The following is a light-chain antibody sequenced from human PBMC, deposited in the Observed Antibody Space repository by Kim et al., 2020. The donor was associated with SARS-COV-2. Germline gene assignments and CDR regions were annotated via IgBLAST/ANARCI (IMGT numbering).Light chain of an antibody. J-gene: IGKJ1*01. CDR3: LQDDYYPRT. CDR1: QGIRND. CDR2: AAS. V-gene: IGKV1-6*01. Sequence: ASIGDRVTITCRASQGIRNDLGWYQQKPGKAPKLLIYAASRLQSVVPSRFSGSGSGTDFTLTISSLQPEDFATYYCLQDDYYPRTFGQGTKVDIK.